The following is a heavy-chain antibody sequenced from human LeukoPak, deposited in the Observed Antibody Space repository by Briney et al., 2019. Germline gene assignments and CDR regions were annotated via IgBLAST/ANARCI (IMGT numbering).Heavy chain of an antibody. CDR2: IPYSGST. CDR1: GGSISSYY. V-gene: IGHV4-59*01. D-gene: IGHD3-10*01. Sequence: SETLSLTCTVSGGSISSYYWSWIRQPPGKGLEWIGYIPYSGSTNSNLSLKSRVTISEDTSQNQFSLKLSPVNASHTALYYSGSTNYNLSLKSRVTISVDTSKNQFSLKLSSVTAADTAVYYCAREVFDDFWSGYSPRFDPWGQGTLVTVSS. CDR3: GSTNYNLSLKSRVTISVDTSKNQFSLKLSSVTAADTAVYYCAREVFDDFWSGYSPRFDP. J-gene: IGHJ5*02.